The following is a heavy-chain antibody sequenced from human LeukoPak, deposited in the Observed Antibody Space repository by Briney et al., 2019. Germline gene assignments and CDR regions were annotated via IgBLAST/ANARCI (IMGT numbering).Heavy chain of an antibody. D-gene: IGHD1-20*01. J-gene: IGHJ4*02. CDR1: GFTFDIYG. CDR3: AKGSRYIWSSEYYFDY. CDR2: LSGGGGTT. V-gene: IGHV3-23*01. Sequence: TGGSLRLSCAASGFTFDIYGMNWVRQAPGEGLEWVSTLSGGGGTTNYADSVKGRFTVSRDNSKNTLFLHMNSLRAEDTAVYFCAKGSRYIWSSEYYFDYWGQGTLVTVSS.